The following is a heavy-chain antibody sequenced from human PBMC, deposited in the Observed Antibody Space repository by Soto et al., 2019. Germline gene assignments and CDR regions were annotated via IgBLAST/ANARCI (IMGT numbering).Heavy chain of an antibody. CDR3: ARVGVAARLRWFDP. CDR1: GGSISSYY. J-gene: IGHJ5*02. CDR2: IYYSGST. D-gene: IGHD6-6*01. V-gene: IGHV4-59*01. Sequence: SETLSLTCTVSGGSISSYYWSWIRQPPGKGLEWIGYIYYSGSTNYNPSLKSRVTISVDTSKNQFSLKLSSVTAADTAVYYCARVGVAARLRWFDPWGQGTLVTVSS.